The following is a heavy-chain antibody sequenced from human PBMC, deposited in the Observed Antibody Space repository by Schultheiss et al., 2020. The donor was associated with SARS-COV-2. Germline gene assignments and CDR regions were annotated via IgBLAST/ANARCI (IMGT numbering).Heavy chain of an antibody. D-gene: IGHD6-13*01. CDR1: GFTFSSYG. V-gene: IGHV3-33*01. J-gene: IGHJ4*02. CDR2: IWYDGSNK. Sequence: GESLKISCAASGFTFSSYGMHWVRQAPGKGLEWVAVIWYDGSNKYYADSVKGRFTISRDNSKNTLYLQMNSLRAEDTAVYYCARALLYSSSWYFDYWGQGTLGTVAS. CDR3: ARALLYSSSWYFDY.